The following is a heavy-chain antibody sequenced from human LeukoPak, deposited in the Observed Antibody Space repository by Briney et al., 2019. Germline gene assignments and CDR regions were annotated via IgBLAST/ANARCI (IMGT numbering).Heavy chain of an antibody. CDR3: AIQLWLLSSFDY. J-gene: IGHJ4*02. Sequence: GGSLRLSCAASGFTFSSYWMHWVRQAPGKGLEWVSRIDSDGSSTSYADSVKGRFTISRDNAKNTLYLQMNSLRAEDTAVYYCAIQLWLLSSFDYWGQGTLVTVSS. V-gene: IGHV3-74*01. CDR2: IDSDGSST. CDR1: GFTFSSYW. D-gene: IGHD5-18*01.